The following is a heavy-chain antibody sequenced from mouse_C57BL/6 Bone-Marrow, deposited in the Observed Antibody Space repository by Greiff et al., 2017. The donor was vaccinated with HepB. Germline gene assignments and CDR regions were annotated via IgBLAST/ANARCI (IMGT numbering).Heavy chain of an antibody. CDR1: GYTFTDYY. V-gene: IGHV1-76*01. J-gene: IGHJ3*01. CDR3: ARGSSPAWFAY. D-gene: IGHD1-1*01. Sequence: VKLQESGAELVRPGASVKLSCKASGYTFTDYYINWVKQRPGQGLEWIARIYPGSGNTYYNEKFKGKATLTAEKSSSTAYMQLSSLTSEDSAVYFCARGSSPAWFAYWGQGTLVTVSA. CDR2: IYPGSGNT.